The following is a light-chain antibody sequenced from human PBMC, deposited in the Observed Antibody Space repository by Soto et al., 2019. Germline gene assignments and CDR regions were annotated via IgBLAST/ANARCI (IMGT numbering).Light chain of an antibody. CDR3: QQYNSYST. J-gene: IGKJ1*01. CDR2: KAS. V-gene: IGKV1-5*03. Sequence: DIQMTQSPSTLSASVGDRVTITCRASQSISSWLAWYQQKPGKAPKLLIYKASSLESGVPSRFSGSGSGTKFTLTISSLQPDDFATYYCQQYNSYSTFGQGTRWIS. CDR1: QSISSW.